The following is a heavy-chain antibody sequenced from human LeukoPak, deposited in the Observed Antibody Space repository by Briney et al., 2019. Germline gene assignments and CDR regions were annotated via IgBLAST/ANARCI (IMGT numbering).Heavy chain of an antibody. V-gene: IGHV5-51*01. CDR1: GYSFTSYW. J-gene: IGHJ3*02. CDR2: IYPGDSDT. Sequence: GESLKISCKGSGYSFTSYWIGWVRQMPGKGLEWMGIIYPGDSDTRYSPSFQGQVTISADKSISTAYLQWSSLKASDTAMYYCARLTVRGYYDSSGYPSDVFDIGGKGKMVTVSS. CDR3: ARLTVRGYYDSSGYPSDVFDI. D-gene: IGHD3-22*01.